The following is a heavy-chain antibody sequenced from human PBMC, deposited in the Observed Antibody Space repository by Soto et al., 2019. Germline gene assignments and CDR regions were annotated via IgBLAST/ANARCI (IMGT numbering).Heavy chain of an antibody. D-gene: IGHD3-3*01. CDR3: VQELRISGVVIFDY. V-gene: IGHV3-23*01. CDR1: GFTFSTYA. CDR2: ISGSGVDT. Sequence: PGESLKISCAASGFTFSTYAMSWVRQAPGKGLEWVSAISGSGVDTYYADSVKGRSTISRDNSKNTLFLQVNSLRVDDTAVYYCVQELRISGVVIFDYWGPGTLVTVSS. J-gene: IGHJ4*02.